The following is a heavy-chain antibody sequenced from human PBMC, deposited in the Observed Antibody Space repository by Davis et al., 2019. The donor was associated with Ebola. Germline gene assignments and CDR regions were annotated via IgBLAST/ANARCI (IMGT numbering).Heavy chain of an antibody. CDR3: SSWGF. V-gene: IGHV3-48*04. CDR1: GFTFSSYG. D-gene: IGHD1-26*01. J-gene: IGHJ4*02. Sequence: PGGSLRLSCAASGFTFSSYGMHWVRQAPGKGLEWVAGISRDSGTMDYADSVKGRFTISRDNAKNSLYLQMNSLKVEDSALYYCSSWGFWGRGTLVTVSS. CDR2: ISRDSGTM.